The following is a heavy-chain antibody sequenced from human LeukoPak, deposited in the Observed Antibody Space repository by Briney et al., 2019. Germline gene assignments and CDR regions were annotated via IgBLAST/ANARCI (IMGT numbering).Heavy chain of an antibody. CDR2: IYPGDSDT. CDR3: ARSAGAAPYAFDI. J-gene: IGHJ3*02. V-gene: IGHV5-51*01. Sequence: GESLKISCKGSGYSFTSYWIGWVRQMPGKGLEWMGIIYPGDSDTRYSPSFQGQVTISADKSISAAYLQWSSLKASDTAVYYCARSAGAAPYAFDIWGQGTMVTVSS. D-gene: IGHD6-6*01. CDR1: GYSFTSYW.